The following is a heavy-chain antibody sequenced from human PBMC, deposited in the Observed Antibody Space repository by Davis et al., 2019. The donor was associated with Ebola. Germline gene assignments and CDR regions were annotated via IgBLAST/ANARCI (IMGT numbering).Heavy chain of an antibody. Sequence: SGPTLVKPTQTLTLTCTFSGFSLSTSGMCVSWIRQPPGKALEWLARIDWDDDKYYSTSLKTRLTISKDTSKNQVVLTMTNMDPVDTATYYCARIPFWSGYYPPYGMDVWGQGTTVTVSS. D-gene: IGHD3-3*01. J-gene: IGHJ6*02. CDR3: ARIPFWSGYYPPYGMDV. V-gene: IGHV2-70*11. CDR2: IDWDDDK. CDR1: GFSLSTSGMC.